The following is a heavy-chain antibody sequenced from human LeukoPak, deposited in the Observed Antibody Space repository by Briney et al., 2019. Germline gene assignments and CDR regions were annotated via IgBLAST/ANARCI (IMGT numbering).Heavy chain of an antibody. CDR2: ISWDGGST. CDR1: GFTFDDYT. CDR3: AKDFSSRSGHYGMDV. D-gene: IGHD6-19*01. Sequence: GGSLRLSCAASGFTFDDYTMHWVRQAPGKGLEWVSLISWDGGSTYYADSVKGRFTISRDNSKNSLYLQMNSLRTEDTALYYCAKDFSSRSGHYGMDVWGRGTTVTVSS. J-gene: IGHJ6*02. V-gene: IGHV3-43*01.